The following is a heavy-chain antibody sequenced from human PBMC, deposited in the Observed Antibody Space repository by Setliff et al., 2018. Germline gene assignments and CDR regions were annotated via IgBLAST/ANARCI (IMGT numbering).Heavy chain of an antibody. V-gene: IGHV1-18*01. D-gene: IGHD2-2*01. CDR3: ARLVRYCTRTSCQRTPGAEY. CDR1: GYTFTDFG. CDR2: ISPXXXXX. Sequence: ASVKVSCKASGYTFTDFGINWVRQAPGQGLEWMGWISPXXXXXXXXXXXXXRVXXXTDTSXSTAYMEVKSLTSDDTAVYYCARLVRYCTRTSCQRTPGAEYWGQGTLVTVSS. J-gene: IGHJ4*02.